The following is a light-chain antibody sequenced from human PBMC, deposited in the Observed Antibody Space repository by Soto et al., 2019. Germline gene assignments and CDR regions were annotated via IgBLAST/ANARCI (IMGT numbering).Light chain of an antibody. CDR3: QSYDSGLSGVV. Sequence: QPVLTQPPAVSGAPXQRVTIXCSGSSSNIGSHYDVHWYQQIPGTAPKLLIYGNINRPSGVPDRFSGSRSDTSASLAITGLQAEDEADYYCQSYDSGLSGVVFGGGTQLTVL. CDR1: SSNIGSHYD. V-gene: IGLV1-40*01. CDR2: GNI. J-gene: IGLJ3*02.